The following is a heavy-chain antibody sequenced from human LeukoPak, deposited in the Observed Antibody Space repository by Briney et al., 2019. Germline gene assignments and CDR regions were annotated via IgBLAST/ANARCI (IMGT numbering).Heavy chain of an antibody. D-gene: IGHD5-24*01. V-gene: IGHV3-21*01. Sequence: GGSLRLSCAASGFTFSSYSMNWARQAPGKGLEWVSSISSSSSYIYYADSVQGRFTISRDNAKNSLYLQMNSLRAEDTAVYYCARDVRLQGWFDYWGQGTLVTVSS. J-gene: IGHJ4*02. CDR2: ISSSSSYI. CDR3: ARDVRLQGWFDY. CDR1: GFTFSSYS.